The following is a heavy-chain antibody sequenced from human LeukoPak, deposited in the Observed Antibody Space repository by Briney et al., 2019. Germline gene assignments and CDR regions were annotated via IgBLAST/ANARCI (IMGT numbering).Heavy chain of an antibody. V-gene: IGHV3-30*18. J-gene: IGHJ6*02. CDR3: AKEQHYDSSGYRPRRDYYYGMDV. Sequence: GRSLRLSCAASGFTFSSYGMHWVRQAPGKGLEWVAVISYDGSNKYYADSVKGRFTISRDNSKNTLYLQMNSLRDEDTAVYYCAKEQHYDSSGYRPRRDYYYGMDVWGQGTTVTVSS. CDR2: ISYDGSNK. CDR1: GFTFSSYG. D-gene: IGHD3-22*01.